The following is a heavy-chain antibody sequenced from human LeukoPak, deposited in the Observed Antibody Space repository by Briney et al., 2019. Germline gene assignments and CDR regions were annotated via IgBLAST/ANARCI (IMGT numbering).Heavy chain of an antibody. CDR3: AREKEVRGVIIRPIYYYGMDV. V-gene: IGHV3-74*01. D-gene: IGHD3-10*01. CDR2: IKSDGSST. J-gene: IGHJ6*02. CDR1: GFTFSSYW. Sequence: PGGSLRLSCAASGFTFSSYWMHWVRQAPGKGLVWVSRIKSDGSSTSYADSVKGRFTISRDNAKNTLYLQMNSLRAEDTAVYYCAREKEVRGVIIRPIYYYGMDVWGQGTTVTVSS.